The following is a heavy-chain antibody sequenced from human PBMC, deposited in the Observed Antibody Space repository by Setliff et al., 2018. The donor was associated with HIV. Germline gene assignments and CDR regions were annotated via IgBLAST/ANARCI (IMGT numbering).Heavy chain of an antibody. CDR2: IYHTGSS. Sequence: SETLSLTCDVSGFSTSSRYYWGWIRQSPGKGLEWIGNIYHTGSSYYNPSLNDRATISLDTSKNQFSLKLSSVTAADTALYYCARSIGMTTVTKIDYWGQGTLVTVSS. J-gene: IGHJ4*02. CDR1: GFSTSSRYY. CDR3: ARSIGMTTVTKIDY. V-gene: IGHV4-38-2*01. D-gene: IGHD4-17*01.